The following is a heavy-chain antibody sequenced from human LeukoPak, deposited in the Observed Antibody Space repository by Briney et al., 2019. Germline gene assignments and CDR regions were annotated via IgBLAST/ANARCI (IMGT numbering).Heavy chain of an antibody. V-gene: IGHV3-30-3*01. CDR2: ISYDGANK. CDR1: GFTLRNYA. D-gene: IGHD1-14*01. Sequence: PGRSLRLSCAASGFTLRNYAMHWVRQAPGKGLEWVAVISYDGANKYYADSVKGRFTISRDNSKNTLYLQMNSLRAEDTAVYYCARGGLPKPFDYWGQGTLVTVSS. J-gene: IGHJ4*02. CDR3: ARGGLPKPFDY.